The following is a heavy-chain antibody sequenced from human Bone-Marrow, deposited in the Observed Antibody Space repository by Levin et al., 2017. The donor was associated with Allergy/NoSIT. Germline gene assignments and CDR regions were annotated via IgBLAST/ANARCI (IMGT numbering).Heavy chain of an antibody. CDR3: ARGGCSGTSCIYMLDYGVDV. J-gene: IGHJ6*02. CDR2: ISSSSNTI. D-gene: IGHD2-15*01. Sequence: GGSLRLSCAASGFTFSDYYMSWVRQAPGKGLEWVSYISSSSNTIYYTDSLKGRFTVSRDNTKNSLYLQMNGLRAEDTAVYYCARGGCSGTSCIYMLDYGVDVWGQGTTVTVSS. CDR1: GFTFSDYY. V-gene: IGHV3-11*01.